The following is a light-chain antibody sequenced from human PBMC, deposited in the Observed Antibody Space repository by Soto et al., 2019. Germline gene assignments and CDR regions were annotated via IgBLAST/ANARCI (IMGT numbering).Light chain of an antibody. CDR2: QVS. CDR1: QSPVYSDGNTY. Sequence: DVVMTQSPLSLPVTLGQPASISCRSSQSPVYSDGNTYLNWFQQRPGQSPRRLIYQVSNRDSGVTYRFSNSGSGTDFTLKISTVEAEDVGVYYYMQSTHWPYTIGHGTKLEIK. J-gene: IGKJ2*01. CDR3: MQSTHWPYT. V-gene: IGKV2-30*01.